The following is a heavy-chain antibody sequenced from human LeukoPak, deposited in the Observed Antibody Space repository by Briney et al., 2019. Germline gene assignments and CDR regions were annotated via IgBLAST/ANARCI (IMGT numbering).Heavy chain of an antibody. V-gene: IGHV1-18*01. Sequence: APVKVSCKASGYTFTSYGISWVRQAPGQGLEWMGWISAYNGNTNYAQKFQGRVTMTTDTSTSTAYMELRSLRSDDTAVYYCSTTRGSYYPDYWGQGTLVTVSS. CDR3: STTRGSYYPDY. CDR1: GYTFTSYG. J-gene: IGHJ4*01. CDR2: ISAYNGNT. D-gene: IGHD1-26*01.